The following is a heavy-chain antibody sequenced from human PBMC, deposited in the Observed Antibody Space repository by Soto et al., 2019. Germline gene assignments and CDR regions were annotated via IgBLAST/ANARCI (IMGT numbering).Heavy chain of an antibody. CDR3: ARVVINWNGYYFDY. Sequence: SETLSLSCTVSGGSISSGGYYWSWIRQHPGKGLEWIGYIYYSGSTYYNPSLKSRVTISVDTSKNQFSLKLSSVTAADTAVYYCARVVINWNGYYFDYWGQGTLVTVSS. J-gene: IGHJ4*02. V-gene: IGHV4-31*03. CDR1: GGSISSGGYY. D-gene: IGHD1-20*01. CDR2: IYYSGST.